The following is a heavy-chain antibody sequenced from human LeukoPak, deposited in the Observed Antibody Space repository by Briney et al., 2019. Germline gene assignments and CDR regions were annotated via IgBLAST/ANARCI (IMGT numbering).Heavy chain of an antibody. CDR1: GYTFTSYG. J-gene: IGHJ4*02. D-gene: IGHD3-10*01. V-gene: IGHV1-18*01. CDR2: ISAYNGNT. Sequence: ASVKVSCKASGYTFTSYGIRWVRQAPGQGLEWMGWISAYNGNTNYAQKLQGRVTMTTDTSTSTAYMELRSLRSDDTAVYYCARGGDGSGSYYRDFDYWGQGTLVTVSS. CDR3: ARGGDGSGSYYRDFDY.